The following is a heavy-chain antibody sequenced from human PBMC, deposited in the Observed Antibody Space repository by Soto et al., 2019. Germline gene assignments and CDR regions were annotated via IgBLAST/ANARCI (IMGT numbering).Heavy chain of an antibody. V-gene: IGHV3-23*01. CDR2: ISGSAITT. CDR3: AKDQGFDP. CDR1: GFTFSSYA. Sequence: EVQLLESGGGLVQPGGSLRLSCAGSGFTFSSYAMSWVRQAPGKGLEWVSSISGSAITTYYADSVRGRFTISRDNSENTLYLQMNSLRAEDTAIYYCAKDQGFDPRGQGTLVTVSS. J-gene: IGHJ5*02.